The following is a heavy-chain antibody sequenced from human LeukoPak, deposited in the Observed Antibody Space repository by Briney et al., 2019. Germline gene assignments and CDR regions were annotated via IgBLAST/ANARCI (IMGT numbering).Heavy chain of an antibody. CDR1: GYTFTSYG. J-gene: IGHJ4*02. Sequence: PKASVKVSCKASGYTFTSYGISWVRQAPGQGLEWMGWISAYNGNTNYAQKLQGRVTMTTDTSTSTAYMELRSLRSDDTAVYYCARDLYYYDSSGYPDYWGQGTLVTVSS. V-gene: IGHV1-18*01. CDR3: ARDLYYYDSSGYPDY. D-gene: IGHD3-22*01. CDR2: ISAYNGNT.